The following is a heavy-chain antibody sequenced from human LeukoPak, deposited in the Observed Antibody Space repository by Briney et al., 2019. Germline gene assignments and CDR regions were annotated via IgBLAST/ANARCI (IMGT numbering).Heavy chain of an antibody. J-gene: IGHJ3*02. CDR1: GDSINNYY. CDR3: ARRRKVAGPRAGDAFDI. CDR2: IYYSGST. D-gene: IGHD6-19*01. V-gene: IGHV4-59*08. Sequence: SETLSLTCTVSGDSINNYYWNWIRQPPGKGLEWSGYIYYSGSTNYNPSPKSRVTISVDRSKTPFSLSLSSLTAADTAVCSCARRRKVAGPRAGDAFDIWGQGTMVTVSS.